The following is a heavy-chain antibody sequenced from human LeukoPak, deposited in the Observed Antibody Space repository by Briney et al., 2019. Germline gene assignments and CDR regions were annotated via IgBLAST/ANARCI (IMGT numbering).Heavy chain of an antibody. CDR3: ATVRSGSWDWFDP. CDR1: GFTVSSNY. Sequence: GGSLRLSCAASGFTVSSNYMSWVRQAPGKGLEWVSVIYSGGSTYYADSVKGRFTISRDNAKNSLYLQMNSLRAEDTAVYYCATVRSGSWDWFDPWGQGTLLTVSS. D-gene: IGHD3-10*01. V-gene: IGHV3-53*01. CDR2: IYSGGST. J-gene: IGHJ5*02.